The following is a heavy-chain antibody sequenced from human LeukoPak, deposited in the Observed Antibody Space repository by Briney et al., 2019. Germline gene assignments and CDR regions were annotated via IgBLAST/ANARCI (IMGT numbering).Heavy chain of an antibody. CDR1: GGSISSYY. Sequence: WETLSLTCTVSGGSISSYYWSWIRQPPGKGLEWIGYIYYSGSTNYNPSLKSRVTISVDTSKNQFSLKLSSVTAADTAVYYCARDLGYDILTGYYLGNWFDPWGQGTLVTVSS. J-gene: IGHJ5*02. CDR3: ARDLGYDILTGYYLGNWFDP. V-gene: IGHV4-59*01. D-gene: IGHD3-9*01. CDR2: IYYSGST.